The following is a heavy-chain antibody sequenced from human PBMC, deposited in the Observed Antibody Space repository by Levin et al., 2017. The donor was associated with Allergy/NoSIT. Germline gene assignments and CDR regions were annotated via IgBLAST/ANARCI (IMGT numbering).Heavy chain of an antibody. CDR2: IKSKTDGGTT. CDR1: GFTFSNAW. D-gene: IGHD2-8*01. V-gene: IGHV3-15*01. Sequence: PGGSLRLSCAASGFTFSNAWMSWVRQAPGKGLEWVGRIKSKTDGGTTDYAAPVKGRFTISRDDSKNTLYLQMNSLKTEDTAVYYCTTDPGCTNGVCYPQWSTYYYYGMDVWGQGTTVTVSS. CDR3: TTDPGCTNGVCYPQWSTYYYYGMDV. J-gene: IGHJ6*02.